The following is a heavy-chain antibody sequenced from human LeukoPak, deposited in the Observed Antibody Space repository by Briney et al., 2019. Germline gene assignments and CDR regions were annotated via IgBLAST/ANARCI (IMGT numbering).Heavy chain of an antibody. Sequence: KPSETLSLTCAVSGYSISSGYCWGWIRQPPGQGLEWIGSIHHSGSTYYNPSLKSRVTISVGTSKNQISLKLSSVTAADTAVYSCARGRVAGTNNWFDSWGQGTLVTVSS. J-gene: IGHJ5*01. V-gene: IGHV4-38-2*01. CDR1: GYSISSGYC. CDR3: ARGRVAGTNNWFDS. D-gene: IGHD6-19*01. CDR2: IHHSGST.